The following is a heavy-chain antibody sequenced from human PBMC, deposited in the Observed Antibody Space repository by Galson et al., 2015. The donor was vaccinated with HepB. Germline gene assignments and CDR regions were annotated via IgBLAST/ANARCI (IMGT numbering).Heavy chain of an antibody. Sequence: SLRLSCAASGFTFSSYSMNWVRQAPGKGLEWVSSISSSSSYIYYADSVKGRFTISRDNAKNSLYLQMNSLRAEDTAVYYCARDYRFVVVVAATLRSYYYGMDVWGQGTTVTVS. D-gene: IGHD2-15*01. J-gene: IGHJ6*02. CDR1: GFTFSSYS. CDR2: ISSSSSYI. CDR3: ARDYRFVVVVAATLRSYYYGMDV. V-gene: IGHV3-21*01.